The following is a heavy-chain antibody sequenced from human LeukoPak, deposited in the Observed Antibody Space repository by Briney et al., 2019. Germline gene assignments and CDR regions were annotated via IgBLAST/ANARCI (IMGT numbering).Heavy chain of an antibody. Sequence: PSETLSLTCTVSGASITTYYWSWIRQPPGKGLEWIGEINHSGSTNYNPSLKSRVTISVDTSKNQFSLKLSSVTAADTAVYYCARGRHCSGGSCYSGAVGYWGQGTLVTVSS. CDR2: INHSGST. V-gene: IGHV4-34*01. CDR1: GASITTYY. D-gene: IGHD2-15*01. J-gene: IGHJ4*02. CDR3: ARGRHCSGGSCYSGAVGY.